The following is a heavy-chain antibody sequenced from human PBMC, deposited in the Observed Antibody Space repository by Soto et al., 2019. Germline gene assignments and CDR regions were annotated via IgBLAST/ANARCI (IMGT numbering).Heavy chain of an antibody. J-gene: IGHJ6*02. CDR3: ASGVTLPDTYGMDV. Sequence: QLPLQESGSGLVKPSQTLSLTCAVSGGSISSGGYSWSWIRQPPGKGLEWIGYIYHSGSTYYNPSLRSRVTIAVDRSKNQFSLKLSSVPAADTAVYYCASGVTLPDTYGMDVWGQGTTVTVSS. CDR1: GGSISSGGYS. CDR2: IYHSGST. V-gene: IGHV4-30-2*01. D-gene: IGHD2-21*02.